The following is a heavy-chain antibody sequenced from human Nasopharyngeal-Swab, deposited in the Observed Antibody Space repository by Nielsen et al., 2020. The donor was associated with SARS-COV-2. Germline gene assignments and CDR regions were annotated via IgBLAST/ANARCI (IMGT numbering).Heavy chain of an antibody. Sequence: SETLSLTCTVSGGSISGYYWSWIRQPPGKGLEWIGSISYSGSTNYNTYLKSRVTISVDTSKNQFSLKLSSVTAADTAVYYCARGSGYYDSSGYSDYWGQGTLVTVSS. CDR3: ARGSGYYDSSGYSDY. V-gene: IGHV4-59*13. J-gene: IGHJ4*02. CDR1: GGSISGYY. CDR2: ISYSGST. D-gene: IGHD3-22*01.